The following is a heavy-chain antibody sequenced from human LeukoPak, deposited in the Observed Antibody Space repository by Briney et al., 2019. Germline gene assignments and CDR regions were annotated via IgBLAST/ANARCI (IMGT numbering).Heavy chain of an antibody. Sequence: PGGSLRLSCAASGFTFSSYAMSWVRQAPAKGLEWVAAISGSGGSTYYVDSVKGRFTISRDNSKNTLYLQMNSLRAEDTAVYYCAKEGTGDFRSTDYYFDSWGQGTLVTVSS. CDR1: GFTFSSYA. CDR3: AKEGTGDFRSTDYYFDS. J-gene: IGHJ4*02. CDR2: ISGSGGST. D-gene: IGHD3-3*01. V-gene: IGHV3-23*01.